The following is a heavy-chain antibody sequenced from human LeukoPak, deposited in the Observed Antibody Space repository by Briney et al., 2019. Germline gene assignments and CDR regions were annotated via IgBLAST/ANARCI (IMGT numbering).Heavy chain of an antibody. Sequence: GGSLRLSCAASGFTFSSYAMTWVRQAPGKGLEWVPGISGSSDSTNYADSAKGRFTISRDNSKNTLYLQMNSLRAEDTAVYYCAKEYYGGNSDAFDIWGQGTMVTVSS. CDR3: AKEYYGGNSDAFDI. CDR2: ISGSSDST. D-gene: IGHD4-23*01. CDR1: GFTFSSYA. V-gene: IGHV3-23*01. J-gene: IGHJ3*02.